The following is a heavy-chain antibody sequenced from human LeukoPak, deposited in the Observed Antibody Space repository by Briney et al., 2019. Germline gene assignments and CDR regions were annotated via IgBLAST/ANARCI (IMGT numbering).Heavy chain of an antibody. CDR3: IRGAASGSYYGFDV. Sequence: GGSLRLSCGASGFTFTSYGMHWVRQAPGKGLEWVAVISYDGTNKFYADSVKGRFTISRDDSKNTAYLQMNSLKTEDTAVYYCIRGAASGSYYGFDVWGQGATVTVSS. D-gene: IGHD1-26*01. V-gene: IGHV3-30*03. CDR1: GFTFTSYG. CDR2: ISYDGTNK. J-gene: IGHJ6*02.